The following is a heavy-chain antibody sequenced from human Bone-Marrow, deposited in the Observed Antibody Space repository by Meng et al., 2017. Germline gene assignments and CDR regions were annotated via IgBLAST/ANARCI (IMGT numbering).Heavy chain of an antibody. CDR2: INPDGTIT. J-gene: IGHJ4*02. CDR1: EFTFSIFW. CDR3: ARFTPFDY. Sequence: VQLVESGGGLVQPGVSLRLSCIASEFTFSIFWMHWVRQAPGKGPMWVSRINPDGTITDYADSVKGRFTISRDNAKNTLYLQMNSLRAEDSAVYYCARFTPFDYWGPGTLVTVSS. V-gene: IGHV3-74*01.